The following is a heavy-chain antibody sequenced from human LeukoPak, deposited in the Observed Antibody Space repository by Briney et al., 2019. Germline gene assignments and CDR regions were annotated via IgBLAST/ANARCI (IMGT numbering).Heavy chain of an antibody. V-gene: IGHV4-34*01. Sequence: SETLSLTCAVYGGSFSGYYWSWIRQPPGKGLEWIGEINHSGGTNYNPSLKSRVTISVDRSKNQFSLKLSSVTAADTAVYYCARARITMVRGVMVDYWGQGTLVTVSS. CDR1: GGSFSGYY. CDR3: ARARITMVRGVMVDY. J-gene: IGHJ4*02. D-gene: IGHD3-10*01. CDR2: INHSGGT.